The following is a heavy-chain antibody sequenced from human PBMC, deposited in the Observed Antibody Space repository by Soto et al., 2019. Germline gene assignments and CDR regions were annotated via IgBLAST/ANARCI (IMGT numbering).Heavy chain of an antibody. Sequence: GGSLRLSCTASGFTFSDYSMNWVRQAPGKGLEWVSCITSGSSYIYYADSVKGRFTISRDNAKNSLYLQMNSLGAEDTAVHYRGGGGSGSVPRRIQSDFWGQGALVTVSS. CDR1: GFTFSDYS. CDR2: ITSGSSYI. D-gene: IGHD4-4*01. CDR3: GGGGSGSVPRRIQSDF. J-gene: IGHJ4*02. V-gene: IGHV3-21*01.